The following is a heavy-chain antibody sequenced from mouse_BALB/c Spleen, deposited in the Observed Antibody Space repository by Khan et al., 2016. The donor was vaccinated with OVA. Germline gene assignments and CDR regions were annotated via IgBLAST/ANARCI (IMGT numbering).Heavy chain of an antibody. J-gene: IGHJ3*01. CDR2: INPHNDGT. Sequence: VQLQQSGPELVKPGASVKMSCKASGYTFTNYVTHWVKQKPGQGLEWIGYINPHNDGTRFHEKFKGKATLTLDKSSSTAYTELSRLTSEDSAVFYGAREASNCNFSFAYWGQGTLVTVSA. CDR1: GYTFTNYV. CDR3: AREASNCNFSFAY. V-gene: IGHV1S136*01. D-gene: IGHD4-1*01.